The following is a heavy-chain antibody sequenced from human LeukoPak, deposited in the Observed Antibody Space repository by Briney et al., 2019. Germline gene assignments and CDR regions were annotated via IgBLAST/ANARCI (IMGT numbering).Heavy chain of an antibody. J-gene: IGHJ5*02. V-gene: IGHV3-30*18. CDR3: AKGMPPSLLLWFGGPQFDP. CDR2: ISYDGSNK. D-gene: IGHD3-10*01. CDR1: GFTFSSYG. Sequence: GGSLRLSCAASGFTFSSYGMHWVRQAPGKGLEWVAVISYDGSNKYYADSVKGRFTISRDNSKNTLYLQMNSLRAEDTAVYYCAKGMPPSLLLWFGGPQFDPWGQGTLVTVSS.